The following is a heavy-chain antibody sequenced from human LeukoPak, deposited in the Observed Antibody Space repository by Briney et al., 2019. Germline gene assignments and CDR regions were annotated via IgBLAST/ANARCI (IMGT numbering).Heavy chain of an antibody. D-gene: IGHD6-19*01. CDR1: GFSVNGYV. CDR2: TGGSDDNT. CDR3: TKDLMTGFSSGWYFAY. V-gene: IGHV3-23*01. Sequence: GGSLRLSCEGSGFSVNGYVMSWVRQAPGKGLEWIAVTGGSDDNTHYADSVKGRFTISRDSSENRLFLQMNSLRPDDSALYYCTKDLMTGFSSGWYFAYWGQGTLVTVSS. J-gene: IGHJ4*02.